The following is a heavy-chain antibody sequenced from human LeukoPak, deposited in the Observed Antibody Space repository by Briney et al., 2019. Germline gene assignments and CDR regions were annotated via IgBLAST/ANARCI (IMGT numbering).Heavy chain of an antibody. Sequence: GGSLRLSCAASGFTFSSYGVSWVRQAPGKGLEWVSAISGSGGSTYYADSVKGRFTISRDNSKNTLYLQMNSLRAEDMAVYYCARGDYYDSSGYNYYYYYMDVWGKGTTVTVSS. V-gene: IGHV3-23*01. CDR1: GFTFSSYG. D-gene: IGHD3-22*01. CDR3: ARGDYYDSSGYNYYYYYMDV. J-gene: IGHJ6*03. CDR2: ISGSGGST.